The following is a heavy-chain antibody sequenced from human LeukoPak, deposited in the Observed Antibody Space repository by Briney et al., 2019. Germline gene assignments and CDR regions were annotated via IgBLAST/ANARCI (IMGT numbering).Heavy chain of an antibody. D-gene: IGHD3-22*01. Sequence: ASVTVSCKASGYTFTIYAMHWVRQAPGQRLEWMGWINAGNGNTKYSQKFQGRVTITRDTSASTAYMELSSLRSEDTAVYYCASLVYYYDSSGYHNWFDPWGQGTLVTVSS. CDR1: GYTFTIYA. CDR3: ASLVYYYDSSGYHNWFDP. V-gene: IGHV1-3*01. J-gene: IGHJ5*02. CDR2: INAGNGNT.